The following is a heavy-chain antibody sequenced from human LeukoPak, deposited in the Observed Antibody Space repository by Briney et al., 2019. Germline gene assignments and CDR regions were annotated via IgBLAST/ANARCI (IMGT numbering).Heavy chain of an antibody. V-gene: IGHV3-21*01. Sequence: GRSLTLSCAVSGFTFSTNSMSWVRQAPGRGLGWVSSISSSSSYIDYADSVKGRFTISRDNAKNSLYLQMNSLRAEDTAVYYCARDIGFWGWLATRENYYFDYRGQGTLVTVSS. J-gene: IGHJ4*02. CDR3: ARDIGFWGWLATRENYYFDY. CDR1: GFTFSTNS. D-gene: IGHD5-24*01. CDR2: ISSSSSYI.